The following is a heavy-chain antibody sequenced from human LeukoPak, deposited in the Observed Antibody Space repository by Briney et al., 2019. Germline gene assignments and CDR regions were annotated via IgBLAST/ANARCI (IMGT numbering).Heavy chain of an antibody. Sequence: PGGSLRLSCAASGFTFDDYGMSWVRQAPGKGLEWVSGINWNGGSTGYADSVKGRFTISRDNSRNTLYLQMNSLRAEDTAVYYCAKAGNYDFWSGYYPDYWGQGTLVTVSS. CDR1: GFTFDDYG. J-gene: IGHJ4*02. CDR3: AKAGNYDFWSGYYPDY. V-gene: IGHV3-20*04. CDR2: INWNGGST. D-gene: IGHD3-3*01.